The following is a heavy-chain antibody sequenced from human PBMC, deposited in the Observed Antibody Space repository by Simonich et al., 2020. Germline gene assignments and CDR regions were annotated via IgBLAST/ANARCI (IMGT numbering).Heavy chain of an antibody. D-gene: IGHD2-2*01. Sequence: QVQLVQSGAEVKKPGASVKVSCKASGYTFTGYYMHWGGKAPGQGLGSMGWINPNSSGTNYAQKFQGRVTKTRDTYISTAYMELSRLRSDDTAVYYCARDPVVPAAIRNAFDIWGQGTMVTVSS. CDR2: INPNSSGT. CDR3: ARDPVVPAAIRNAFDI. V-gene: IGHV1-2*02. J-gene: IGHJ3*02. CDR1: GYTFTGYY.